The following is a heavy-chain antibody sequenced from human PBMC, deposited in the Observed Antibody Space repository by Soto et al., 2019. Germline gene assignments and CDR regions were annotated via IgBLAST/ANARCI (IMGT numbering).Heavy chain of an antibody. CDR3: ATDAGQQWLFDY. CDR1: GFTFSSYA. Sequence: EVQLLESGGGLIQPGGSLRLSCAASGFTFSSYAMSWVRQVPGKGLEWVSGISGTGNSTYYADSVKGRFFISRDSSKNTVYLQMNSLRAEDTAIYYCATDAGQQWLFDYWGQGALVTVSS. D-gene: IGHD6-19*01. CDR2: ISGTGNST. V-gene: IGHV3-23*01. J-gene: IGHJ4*02.